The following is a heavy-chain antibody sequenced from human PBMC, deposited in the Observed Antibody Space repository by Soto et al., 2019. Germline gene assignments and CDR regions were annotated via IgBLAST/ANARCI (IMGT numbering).Heavy chain of an antibody. CDR3: XXXXXXXXXXXXWGYFYNYGLDV. Sequence: EVQLLESGGGLVQPGGSLRLSCAASGFTFSSYALTWVRQAPGKGLDWXXTITSPRGTTYYADSVEGRFTISRDTSTXXXXXXXXXXXXXXXXXXXXXXXXXXXXXXXXWGYFYNYGLDVWGQGTTVTVSS. V-gene: IGHV3-23*01. CDR1: GFTFSSYA. D-gene: IGHD3-16*01. J-gene: IGHJ6*02. CDR2: ITSPRGTT.